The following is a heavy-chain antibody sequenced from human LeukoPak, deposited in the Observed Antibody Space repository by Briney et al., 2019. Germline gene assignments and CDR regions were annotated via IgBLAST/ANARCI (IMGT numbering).Heavy chain of an antibody. V-gene: IGHV1-2*02. CDR3: ASPGGMTTVKWGPYYFDY. CDR1: GYTFTGYY. Sequence: ASVKVSCKASGYTFTGYYMHWVRQAPGQGLEWMGWINPNSGGTNYAQKFQGRVTMTRDTSISTAYMELSRLRSDDTAVYYCASPGGMTTVKWGPYYFDYWGQGTLVTVSS. J-gene: IGHJ4*02. D-gene: IGHD4-11*01. CDR2: INPNSGGT.